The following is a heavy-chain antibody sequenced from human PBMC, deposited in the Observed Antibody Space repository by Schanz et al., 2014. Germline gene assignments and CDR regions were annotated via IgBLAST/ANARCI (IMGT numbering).Heavy chain of an antibody. CDR1: GFTFSSYG. J-gene: IGHJ3*01. V-gene: IGHV3-30*03. D-gene: IGHD5-12*01. Sequence: QVHLVESGGGVVQPGRSLRLSCAASGFTFSSYGMHWVRQAPGKGLEWVAIISLDGSNQYYADSVKGRFIISRDSSKNTLFLQMNSLRAEDTAVYFCARDGGRDGYNLAFDVWGQGTLVTVSS. CDR3: ARDGGRDGYNLAFDV. CDR2: ISLDGSNQ.